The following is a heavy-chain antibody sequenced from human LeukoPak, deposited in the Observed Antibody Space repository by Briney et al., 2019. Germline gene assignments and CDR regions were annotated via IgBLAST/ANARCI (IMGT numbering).Heavy chain of an antibody. D-gene: IGHD3-22*01. CDR1: AFTFDDYA. Sequence: GGSLRLSCAASAFTFDDYAMHWVRQAPGKGLEWVSIISWDGGSTYYADSVKGRFTISRDNAKNSLYLQMNSLRAEDTAVFYCASSGYYFGYESYFAYWGQGTLVTVSS. CDR2: ISWDGGST. J-gene: IGHJ4*02. CDR3: ASSGYYFGYESYFAY. V-gene: IGHV3-43D*03.